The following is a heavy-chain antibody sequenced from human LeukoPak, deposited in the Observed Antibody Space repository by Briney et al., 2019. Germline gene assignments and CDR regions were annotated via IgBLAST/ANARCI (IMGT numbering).Heavy chain of an antibody. D-gene: IGHD4/OR15-4a*01. J-gene: IGHJ6*02. Sequence: ASVKVSCKASGYTFPGYYMHWVRQAPGQGLEWMGWINPNNGVTYCAQKFQGRVTMTRDTSISTAYMDLRSLSSDDTAVYYCASPVLAGQIYGMDVWGQGTTVTVSS. CDR3: ASPVLAGQIYGMDV. CDR1: GYTFPGYY. CDR2: INPNNGVT. V-gene: IGHV1-2*02.